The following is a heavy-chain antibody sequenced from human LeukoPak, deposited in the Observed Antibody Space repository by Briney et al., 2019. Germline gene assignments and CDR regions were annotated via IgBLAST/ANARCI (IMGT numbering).Heavy chain of an antibody. Sequence: PSETLSLTRTVSGGSISSYYWSWIRQPAGKGLEWIGRIYTSGSTNYNPSLKSRVTMSVDTSKNQFSLKLSSVTAADTAVYYCASSGPYYGSGSVDYWGQGTLVTVSS. V-gene: IGHV4-4*07. CDR1: GGSISSYY. CDR3: ASSGPYYGSGSVDY. D-gene: IGHD3-10*01. CDR2: IYTSGST. J-gene: IGHJ4*02.